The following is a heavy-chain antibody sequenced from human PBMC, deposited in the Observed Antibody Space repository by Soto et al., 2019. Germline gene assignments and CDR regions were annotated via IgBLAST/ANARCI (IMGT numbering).Heavy chain of an antibody. CDR2: IFYLGSS. CDR1: VDSIISSDFY. CDR3: ARHSLALLQNNWFDP. J-gene: IGHJ5*02. D-gene: IGHD3-3*02. V-gene: IGHV4-39*01. Sequence: AETLSLTCTCSVDSIISSDFYCGWFRQRPWKGLEWIGSIFYLGSSYYNPSPKSRGTMSVDTSKNQFSLRLRSATAADTALYFCARHSLALLQNNWFDPWCQGILVTVSS.